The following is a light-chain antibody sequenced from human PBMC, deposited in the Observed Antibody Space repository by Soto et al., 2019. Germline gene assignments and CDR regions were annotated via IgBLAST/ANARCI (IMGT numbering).Light chain of an antibody. CDR2: GAS. CDR3: QQYSKWPPL. J-gene: IGKJ4*01. Sequence: EIVMTQSPATLSVSPGERATLSCRASQSVSSNLAWYQQKPGQAPRLLIYGASTRATGIPARFSGSGSGTEFTLTSSSLQSEDSAVYYCQQYSKWPPLFGGGTKVEIK. V-gene: IGKV3-15*01. CDR1: QSVSSN.